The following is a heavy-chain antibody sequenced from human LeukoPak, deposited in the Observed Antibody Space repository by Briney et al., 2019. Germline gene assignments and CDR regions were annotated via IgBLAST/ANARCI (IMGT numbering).Heavy chain of an antibody. V-gene: IGHV1-24*01. D-gene: IGHD3-22*01. CDR2: FDPEDGET. CDR3: ATDLGYYDSSGPIDY. J-gene: IGHJ4*02. Sequence: ASVKVSCKVSGYTLTELSMHWVRQAPGKGLEWMGGFDPEDGETIYAQKFQGRVTMTEDTSTDTAYMELSRLRSEDTAVYYCATDLGYYDSSGPIDYWGQGTLVTVSS. CDR1: GYTLTELS.